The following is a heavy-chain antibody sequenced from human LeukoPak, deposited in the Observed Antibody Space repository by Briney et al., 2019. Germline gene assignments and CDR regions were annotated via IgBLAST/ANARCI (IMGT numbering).Heavy chain of an antibody. CDR1: GYTFTNYD. CDR2: MNPNSGNT. J-gene: IGHJ4*02. D-gene: IGHD6-13*01. CDR3: ARGLRREQQLLRAFDY. V-gene: IGHV1-8*01. Sequence: GASVKVSCKASGYTFTNYDINWVRQAPGQGLEWVGWMNPNSGNTGYAQKFQGRVAMTWNTSISTAYMDLSSLRSEDTALYYCARGLRREQQLLRAFDYWGQGTLVTVSS.